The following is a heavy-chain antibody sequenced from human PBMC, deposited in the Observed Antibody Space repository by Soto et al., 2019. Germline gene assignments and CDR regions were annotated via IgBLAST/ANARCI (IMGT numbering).Heavy chain of an antibody. CDR2: ISSSSSYI. V-gene: IGHV3-21*01. D-gene: IGHD3-10*01. CDR3: ARVRLLWFGELSYYYYYGMDV. Sequence: GGSLRLSCAASGFTFSSYSMNWVRQAPGKGLEWVSSISSSSSYIYYADSVKGRFTISRDNAKNSLYLQMNSLRAEDTAVYYCARVRLLWFGELSYYYYYGMDVWGQGTTVTAP. J-gene: IGHJ6*02. CDR1: GFTFSSYS.